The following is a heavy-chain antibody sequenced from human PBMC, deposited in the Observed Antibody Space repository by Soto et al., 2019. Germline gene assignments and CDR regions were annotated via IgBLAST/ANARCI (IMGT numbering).Heavy chain of an antibody. D-gene: IGHD6-6*01. CDR3: ARDSEPYSSSALPLDV. CDR2: ISSSSSYI. CDR1: GFTFSSYS. J-gene: IGHJ6*02. Sequence: KAGGSLRLSCAASGFTFSSYSMNWVRQAPGKGLEWVSSISSSSSYIYYADSVKGRFTISRDNAKNSLYLQMNSLRAEDTTVYYCARDSEPYSSSALPLDVWGQGTTVTVSS. V-gene: IGHV3-21*01.